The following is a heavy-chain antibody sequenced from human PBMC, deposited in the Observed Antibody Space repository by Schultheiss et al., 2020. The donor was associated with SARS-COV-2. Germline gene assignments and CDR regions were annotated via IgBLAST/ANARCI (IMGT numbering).Heavy chain of an antibody. CDR3: AIDNQLLYNFDY. Sequence: GGSLRLSCAASGFTFSSYAMHWVRQAPGKGLEWVAVISYDGSNKYYADSVKGRFTISRDNSKNTLYLQMNSLRAEDTAVYYCAIDNQLLYNFDYWGQGTLVTVSS. J-gene: IGHJ4*02. CDR1: GFTFSSYA. CDR2: ISYDGSNK. D-gene: IGHD2-2*02. V-gene: IGHV3-30*04.